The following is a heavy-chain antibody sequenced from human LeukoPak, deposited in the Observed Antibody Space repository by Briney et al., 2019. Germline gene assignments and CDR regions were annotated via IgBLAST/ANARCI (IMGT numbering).Heavy chain of an antibody. Sequence: SETLSLTCAVYGGSFSGYYWSWIRQPAGKGLEWIGRIYTSGSTNYNPSLKSRVTMSVDTSKNQFSLKLSSVTAADTAVYYCARNGWFGEFPYYYYYMDVWGKGTTVTISS. CDR1: GGSFSGYY. V-gene: IGHV4-59*10. CDR3: ARNGWFGEFPYYYYYMDV. CDR2: IYTSGST. J-gene: IGHJ6*03. D-gene: IGHD3-10*01.